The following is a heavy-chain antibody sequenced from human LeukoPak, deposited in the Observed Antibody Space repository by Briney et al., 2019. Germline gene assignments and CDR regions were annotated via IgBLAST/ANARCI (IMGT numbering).Heavy chain of an antibody. V-gene: IGHV3-11*04. D-gene: IGHD2-8*01. CDR3: ARDVGYCTNGVCYTV. Sequence: GGSLRLSCAASGFTFSDYYMSWIRQAPGKGLEWVSYISSSGSTIYYADSVKGRFTISRDDAKNSLYLQMSSLRAEDTAVYYCARDVGYCTNGVCYTVWGQGTLVTVSS. CDR1: GFTFSDYY. J-gene: IGHJ4*02. CDR2: ISSSGSTI.